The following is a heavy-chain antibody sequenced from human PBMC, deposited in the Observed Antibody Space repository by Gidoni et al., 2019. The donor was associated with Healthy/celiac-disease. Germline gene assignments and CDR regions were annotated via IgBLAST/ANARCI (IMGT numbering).Heavy chain of an antibody. CDR1: GFTFSSDG. CDR3: ARDRTVTTGVIDY. V-gene: IGHV3-33*01. J-gene: IGHJ4*02. Sequence: QVQLVESGGGVVQPGRSLRLSCAASGFTFSSDGMHWVRQAPGKGLEWVAVIWYDGSNKYYADSVKGRFTISRDNSKNTLYLQMNSLRAEDTAVYYCARDRTVTTGVIDYWGQGTLVTVSS. CDR2: IWYDGSNK. D-gene: IGHD4-17*01.